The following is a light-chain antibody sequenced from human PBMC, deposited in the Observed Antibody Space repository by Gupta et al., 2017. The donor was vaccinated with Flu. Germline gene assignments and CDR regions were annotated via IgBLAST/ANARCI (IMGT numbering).Light chain of an antibody. CDR2: DNN. Sequence: SVLTQPPSVSGAPGPGVTISCPGSSPHIGAPSVVPRDQQLPGTAPKLLIYDNNNRPSGVPDRFSVSRSGTSASLAIAGLQAEDEADYYCQSYDNRLGPYVGGTGTRVTVL. CDR3: QSYDNRLGPYV. V-gene: IGLV1-40*01. J-gene: IGLJ1*01. CDR1: SPHIGAPSV.